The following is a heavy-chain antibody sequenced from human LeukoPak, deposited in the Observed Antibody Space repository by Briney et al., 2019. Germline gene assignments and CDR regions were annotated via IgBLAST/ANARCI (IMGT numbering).Heavy chain of an antibody. J-gene: IGHJ5*02. V-gene: IGHV6-1*01. Sequence: SQTLSLTCAISGDSVSSNNAAWNWIRQSPSRGLEWLGRTYFRSQWYNDYAVSLKSRITFDPDTSKNQISLRLNSVTPEDTAVYYCARGVTGYCSGGSCSGNWFDPWGQGTLVTVSS. CDR2: TYFRSQWYN. D-gene: IGHD2-15*01. CDR3: ARGVTGYCSGGSCSGNWFDP. CDR1: GDSVSSNNAA.